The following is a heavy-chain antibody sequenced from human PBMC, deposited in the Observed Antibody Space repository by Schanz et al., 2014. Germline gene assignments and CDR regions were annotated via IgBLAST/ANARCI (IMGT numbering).Heavy chain of an antibody. CDR3: ARVPEPGWFDP. J-gene: IGHJ5*02. D-gene: IGHD1-26*01. CDR1: GDSISSAY. CDR2: IYSRGNT. V-gene: IGHV4-31*03. Sequence: QVQLQESGPGLVEPSQTLSLTCTVSGDSISSAYWSWIRQHPGKGLEWIGFIYSRGNTYYNPALKSRVTISLDPSKNQFLLNLNSLTAADTAVYYCARVPEPGWFDPWGQGTLVTVSS.